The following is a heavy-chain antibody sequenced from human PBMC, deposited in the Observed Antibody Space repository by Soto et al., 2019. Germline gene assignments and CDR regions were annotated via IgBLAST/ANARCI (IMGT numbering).Heavy chain of an antibody. CDR3: AKGTYSSSFYYYYYYGMDV. Sequence: GGSLRLSCAASGFTFSSYGMHWVRQAPGKGLEWVAVISYDGSNKYYADSVKGRFTISRDNSKNTLYLQMNSLRAEDTAVYYCAKGTYSSSFYYYYYYGMDVWGQGTTVTVSS. CDR1: GFTFSSYG. V-gene: IGHV3-30*18. CDR2: ISYDGSNK. D-gene: IGHD6-6*01. J-gene: IGHJ6*02.